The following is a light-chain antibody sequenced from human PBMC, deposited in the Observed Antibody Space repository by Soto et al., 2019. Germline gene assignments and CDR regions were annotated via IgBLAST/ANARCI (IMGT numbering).Light chain of an antibody. CDR1: SSNIGAGYD. CDR3: QSYDGSLSASV. J-gene: IGLJ2*01. CDR2: GNS. Sequence: QLVLTQPPSVSGAPGQRVTISCTGSSSNIGAGYDVHWYQQLPGTAPKLLIYGNSNRPSGVPDRFSGSKSGTSASLAITGLQAEDEADYYCQSYDGSLSASVFGAGTKLTVL. V-gene: IGLV1-40*01.